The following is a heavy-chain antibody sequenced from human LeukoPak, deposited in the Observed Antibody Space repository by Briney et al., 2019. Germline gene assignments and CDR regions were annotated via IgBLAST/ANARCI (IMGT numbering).Heavy chain of an antibody. CDR3: ARTGFWSGYYTVNFDY. V-gene: IGHV5-51*01. D-gene: IGHD3-3*01. Sequence: GESLKISCKGSGYSFTSYWIGWVRQMPGKGLEWMGIIYPGDSDTRYSPSFQGQVTISADKSISTAYLQWSSLKASDTAMYYCARTGFWSGYYTVNFDYWGQGTLATVSS. J-gene: IGHJ4*02. CDR2: IYPGDSDT. CDR1: GYSFTSYW.